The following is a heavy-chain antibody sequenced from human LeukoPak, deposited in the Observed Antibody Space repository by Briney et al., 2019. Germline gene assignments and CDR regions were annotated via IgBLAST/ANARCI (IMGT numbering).Heavy chain of an antibody. CDR3: ARYNSAWKTDDY. CDR2: IKQDGSDK. V-gene: IGHV3-7*03. Sequence: AGGSLRLSCAASGFTLNSYWMNWVRQAPGKGLEWVADIKQDGSDKYYAGSVKGRFTISRDNAKNSLYLQMNSLRAEDTAVYFCARYNSAWKTDDYWGQGTLVTVSS. CDR1: GFTLNSYW. J-gene: IGHJ4*02. D-gene: IGHD6-19*01.